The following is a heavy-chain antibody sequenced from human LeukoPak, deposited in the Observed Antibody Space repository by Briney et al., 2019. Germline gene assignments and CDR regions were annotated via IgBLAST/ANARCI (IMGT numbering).Heavy chain of an antibody. CDR1: GGSFSGYY. V-gene: IGHV4-34*01. D-gene: IGHD6-6*01. CDR3: ARSSNWSLYYYYYYMDV. Sequence: MASETLSLTCAVYGGSFSGYYWSWIRQPPAQGQEWIGEINHNGSTNYNPSLKSRVTISVDTSKNQFSLKLSSVTAADTAVYYCARSSNWSLYYYYYYMDVWGKGTTVTVSS. J-gene: IGHJ6*03. CDR2: INHNGST.